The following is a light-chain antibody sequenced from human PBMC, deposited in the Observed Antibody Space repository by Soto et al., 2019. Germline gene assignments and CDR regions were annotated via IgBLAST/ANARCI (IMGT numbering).Light chain of an antibody. J-gene: IGKJ1*01. CDR1: QSISSW. CDR3: QQYNSYSPRT. V-gene: IGKV1-5*01. CDR2: VAS. Sequence: DIQMTQSPSTLSASVGDRVTITCRASQSISSWLAWYQQKPGKVPKLLIYVASTLQSGVPSRFSGSGSGTEFTLSISSLQPDDFATYYCQQYNSYSPRTFGQGTKVDIK.